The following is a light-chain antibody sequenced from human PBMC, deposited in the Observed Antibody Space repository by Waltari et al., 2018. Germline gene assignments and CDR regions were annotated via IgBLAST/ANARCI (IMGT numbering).Light chain of an antibody. CDR1: SSDVGNYNL. J-gene: IGLJ1*01. CDR3: CSYVGLGTYV. Sequence: QSGLTQPASASGSPGQSITISCTGTSSDVGNYNLVSWSQQHPGKAPKLLIYEVTKRASGTSDRFSASKSCNTASLTISGLQAQEDEADYYCCSYVGLGTYVFGTGTKVTV. CDR2: EVT. V-gene: IGLV2-23*02.